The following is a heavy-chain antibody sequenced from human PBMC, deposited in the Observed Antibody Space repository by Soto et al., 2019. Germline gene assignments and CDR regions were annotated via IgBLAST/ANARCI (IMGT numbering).Heavy chain of an antibody. CDR3: AKARCSTANCYVPDY. V-gene: IGHV3-74*01. Sequence: GGSLRLSCAASGSTFSNYWMHWVRQPPGKGLVWVSRTSGDGSRAVYADSVKGRFTISRDNAKNTLYLQMNSLRAEDTALYYCAKARCSTANCYVPDYWGQGTLVTVSS. CDR2: TSGDGSRA. J-gene: IGHJ4*02. CDR1: GSTFSNYW. D-gene: IGHD2-2*01.